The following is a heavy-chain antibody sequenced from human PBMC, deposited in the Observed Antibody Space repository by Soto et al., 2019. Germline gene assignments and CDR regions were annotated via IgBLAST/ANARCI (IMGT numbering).Heavy chain of an antibody. CDR3: AREKADLELFNWLDP. Sequence: GESLKISCEASGYSFTTYWISWVRQMPGKGLEWMGAIDPRDSYTKYSPSFQGHVTISVDKSISTAYLQWNSLKASDTAIYYCAREKADLELFNWLDPWGQGTLVTVSS. V-gene: IGHV5-10-1*01. D-gene: IGHD1-7*01. J-gene: IGHJ5*02. CDR2: IDPRDSYT. CDR1: GYSFTTYW.